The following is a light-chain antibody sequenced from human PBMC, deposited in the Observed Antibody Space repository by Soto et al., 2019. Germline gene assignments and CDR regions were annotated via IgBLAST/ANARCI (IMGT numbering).Light chain of an antibody. V-gene: IGKV3-20*01. Sequence: EIVLTQSPATLSLSPGDRATLSCRASQSVSSSYLAWYQQKPGQAPRLLIYGASSRATGIPDRFSGSGSGTDFTLTISRLEREDFAVYYCQQYGSSPLTFGGGTKVEIK. CDR2: GAS. CDR1: QSVSSSY. CDR3: QQYGSSPLT. J-gene: IGKJ4*01.